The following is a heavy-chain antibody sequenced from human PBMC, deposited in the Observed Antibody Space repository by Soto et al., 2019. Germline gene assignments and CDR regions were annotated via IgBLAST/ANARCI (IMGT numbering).Heavy chain of an antibody. V-gene: IGHV1-69*05. D-gene: IGHD5-12*01. CDR2: IIPIFGTA. CDR1: GGTFSSYA. J-gene: IGHJ6*02. Sequence: SVKVSCKASGGTFSSYAISWVRQAPGQGLEWMGGIIPIFGTANYAQTFQGRVTMTTDTSTSTVHMEVRSLRSDDTAVYYCAGEGVAPYYYYGMDVWGQGTPVTVS. CDR3: AGEGVAPYYYYGMDV.